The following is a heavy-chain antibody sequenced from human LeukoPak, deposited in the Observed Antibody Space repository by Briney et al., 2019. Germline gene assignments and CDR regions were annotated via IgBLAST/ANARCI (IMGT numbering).Heavy chain of an antibody. J-gene: IGHJ4*02. Sequence: GGSLRLSCAASGFTFDDYAMHWVRQAPGKGLEWVSGISWNSGSIGYADSVKGRFTISRDNAKNSLYLQMDSLRAEDTALYYCAKCSAAGQGDFDYWSQGTLVTVSS. D-gene: IGHD6-13*01. CDR2: ISWNSGSI. CDR1: GFTFDDYA. CDR3: AKCSAAGQGDFDY. V-gene: IGHV3-9*01.